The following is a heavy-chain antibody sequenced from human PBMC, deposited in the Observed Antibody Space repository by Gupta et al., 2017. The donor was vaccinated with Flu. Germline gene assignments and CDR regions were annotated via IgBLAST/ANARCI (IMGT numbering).Heavy chain of an antibody. CDR1: GFTISRHW. V-gene: IGHV3-74*01. D-gene: IGHD5-12*01. Sequence: EVQLVESGGGLVQPGGSLRLSCAASGFTISRHWMHWVRQAPGKGLVWVSRIDSDGSTTTYADSVKCRFTISRDIAKNMLYLQMNSLRADDTAVYYCARDQGGDNLGYGNFDYWGQGALVTVSS. J-gene: IGHJ4*02. CDR3: ARDQGGDNLGYGNFDY. CDR2: IDSDGSTT.